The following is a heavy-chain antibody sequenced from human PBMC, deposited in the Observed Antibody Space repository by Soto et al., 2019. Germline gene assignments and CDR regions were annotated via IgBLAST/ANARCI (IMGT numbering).Heavy chain of an antibody. D-gene: IGHD2-15*01. CDR1: GGTFSSYA. CDR2: IIPIFGIA. Sequence: QVQLVQSGAEVKKPGSSVKVSCKASGGTFSSYAISWVRQAPGQGLEWMGGIIPIFGIANYAQKFQGRVTITADESTSTAYMELSSLRSEDTAVYYCARRGRYCSGGSCYWFDPWGQGTLVTVSS. J-gene: IGHJ5*02. CDR3: ARRGRYCSGGSCYWFDP. V-gene: IGHV1-69*01.